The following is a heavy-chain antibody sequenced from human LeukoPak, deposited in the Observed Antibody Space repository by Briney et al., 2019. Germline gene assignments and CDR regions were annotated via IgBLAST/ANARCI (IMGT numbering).Heavy chain of an antibody. V-gene: IGHV3-23*01. CDR3: AKDASSWYNFDY. CDR1: GFTFHGYA. J-gene: IGHJ4*02. Sequence: PGGSLRLSCAASGFTFHGYAISWVRQAPGKGLEWASSVSYNGRDTYYSDSVKGRFIISRDNSKNTVYLQMNILGAEDTAVYYCAKDASSWYNFDYWGQGTLVTVSS. CDR2: VSYNGRDT. D-gene: IGHD6-13*01.